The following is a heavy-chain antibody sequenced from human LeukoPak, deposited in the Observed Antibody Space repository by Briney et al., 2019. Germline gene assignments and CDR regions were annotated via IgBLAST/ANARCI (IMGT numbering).Heavy chain of an antibody. Sequence: PSETLSLTCTVSGGSISSYYWSWIRQPPGKGLEWIGYIYYSGSTNYNPSLKSRVTISVDTSKNQFSLKLSSVTAADTAVYYCARGGGVLLWFGELSDWGQGTLVTVSS. CDR3: ARGGGVLLWFGELSD. CDR1: GGSISSYY. V-gene: IGHV4-59*01. D-gene: IGHD3-10*01. CDR2: IYYSGST. J-gene: IGHJ4*02.